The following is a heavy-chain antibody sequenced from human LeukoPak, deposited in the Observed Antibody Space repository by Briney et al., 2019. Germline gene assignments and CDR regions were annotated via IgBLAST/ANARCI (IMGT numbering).Heavy chain of an antibody. CDR3: ARNSSYYNTGGFDY. CDR1: GASIRGSSDY. V-gene: IGHV4-39*01. D-gene: IGHD3-10*01. Sequence: PSETLSLTCTVSGASIRGSSDYWAWVRQTPGKGLECIGSIYYSAATHYAPSLKSRLTMSVDTSKNQLSLRVSSVTAADTAVYYCARNSSYYNTGGFDYWGQGILVTVSS. J-gene: IGHJ4*02. CDR2: IYYSAAT.